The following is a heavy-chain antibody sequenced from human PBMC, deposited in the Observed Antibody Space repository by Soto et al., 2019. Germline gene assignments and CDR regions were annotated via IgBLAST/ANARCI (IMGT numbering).Heavy chain of an antibody. CDR1: GFTFSDYS. V-gene: IGHV3-21*02. CDR3: VRDQPGVHDFWSGYLNPGYFQH. CDR2: ISTGSSYI. J-gene: IGHJ1*01. Sequence: EVQLVESGGGLVNPGGSLRLSCAASGFTFSDYSMNWVRQAPGKGLEWVSSISTGSSYIYYADSVKGRFTTSRDDAKNSLHLQMISLRAEDTAIYYCVRDQPGVHDFWSGYLNPGYFQHWGQGTLVTVSS. D-gene: IGHD3-3*01.